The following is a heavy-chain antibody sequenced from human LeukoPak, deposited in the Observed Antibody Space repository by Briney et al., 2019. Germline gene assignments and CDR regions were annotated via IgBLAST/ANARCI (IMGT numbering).Heavy chain of an antibody. J-gene: IGHJ4*02. CDR2: INPSGGST. Sequence: ASVKVSCKASGGTFSSYVINWVRQAPGQGLEWMGIINPSGGSTSCAQKFQGRVTMTRDMSTSTVYMELSSLRSEDTAVYYCARDVGEYCSSTNCYASHCWGQGTLVTVSS. D-gene: IGHD2-2*01. V-gene: IGHV1-46*01. CDR1: GGTFSSYV. CDR3: ARDVGEYCSSTNCYASHC.